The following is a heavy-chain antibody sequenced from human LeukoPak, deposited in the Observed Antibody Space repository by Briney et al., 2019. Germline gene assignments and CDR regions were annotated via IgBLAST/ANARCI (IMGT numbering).Heavy chain of an antibody. CDR1: GFSFSDHW. CDR2: IKKDGSEQ. V-gene: IGHV3-7*01. CDR3: ARDLNYLHSDY. Sequence: GGSLRLSCVASGFSFSDHWMNWFRHAPGKGLEWVATIKKDGSEQYYVDSVKGRFTISRDNAKNSLYLQINSLRAEDTAVYYCARDLNYLHSDYWGQGTLVTVSS. J-gene: IGHJ4*02. D-gene: IGHD5-24*01.